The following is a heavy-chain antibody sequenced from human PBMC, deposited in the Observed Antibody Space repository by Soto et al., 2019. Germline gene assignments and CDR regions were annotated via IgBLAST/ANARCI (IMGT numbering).Heavy chain of an antibody. D-gene: IGHD2-15*01. CDR1: GGTFSSYT. Sequence: GASVKVSCKASGGTFSSYTISWVRQAPGQGLEWMGRIIPILGIANYAQKFQGRVTITADKSTSTAYMELSSLRSEDTAVYYCARDLSGGYYYYYYMDVWGKGTTVTVSS. V-gene: IGHV1-69*04. CDR3: ARDLSGGYYYYYYMDV. J-gene: IGHJ6*03. CDR2: IIPILGIA.